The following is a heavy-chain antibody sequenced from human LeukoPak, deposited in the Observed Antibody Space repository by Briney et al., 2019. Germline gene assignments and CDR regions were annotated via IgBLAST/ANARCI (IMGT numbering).Heavy chain of an antibody. CDR1: GGSISSSSYY. CDR3: ARVGYSGSHFVFHWFDP. Sequence: SETLSLTCTVSGGSISSSSYYWGWIRQPPGKGLEWIGSIYYSGSTYYNPSLKSRVTISVDTSKNQFSLKLSSVTAADTAVYYCARVGYSGSHFVFHWFDPWGQGTLVTVSS. V-gene: IGHV4-39*07. CDR2: IYYSGST. D-gene: IGHD1-26*01. J-gene: IGHJ5*02.